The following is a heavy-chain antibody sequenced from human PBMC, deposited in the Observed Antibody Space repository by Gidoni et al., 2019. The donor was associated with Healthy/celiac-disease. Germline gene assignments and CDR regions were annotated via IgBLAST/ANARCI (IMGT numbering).Heavy chain of an antibody. J-gene: IGHJ4*02. CDR2: IYYSGST. Sequence: QLQLQESGPGLVKPSETLSLTCTVSGGSISSSSYYWGWIRQPPGKGLEWIGSIYYSGSTYYNPSLKSRVTISVDTSKNQFSLKLSSVTAADTAVYYCARHTLGRSDGDYGLDYWGQGTLVTVSS. CDR3: ARHTLGRSDGDYGLDY. CDR1: GGSISSSSYY. V-gene: IGHV4-39*01. D-gene: IGHD4-17*01.